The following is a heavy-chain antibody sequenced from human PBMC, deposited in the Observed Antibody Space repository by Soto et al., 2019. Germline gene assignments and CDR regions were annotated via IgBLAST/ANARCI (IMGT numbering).Heavy chain of an antibody. J-gene: IGHJ4*02. CDR3: ARGIIQLHLDY. CDR2: INYSGST. V-gene: IGHV4-34*01. Sequence: QVQLQQWGAGLLKPSETLSLTCAVYGGSFSGYYWNWIRQPPGKGLEWIGEINYSGSTNYNPSLKGRVTISVDPSKNQFSLKLGSVTAADTAVYYCARGIIQLHLDYWGQGTLVTVSS. D-gene: IGHD5-18*01. CDR1: GGSFSGYY.